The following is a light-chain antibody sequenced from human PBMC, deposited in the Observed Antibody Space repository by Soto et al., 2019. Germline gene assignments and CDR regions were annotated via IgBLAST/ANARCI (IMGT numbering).Light chain of an antibody. CDR2: RNN. V-gene: IGLV1-47*01. J-gene: IGLJ1*01. Sequence: LLTQPPSASGTPGQRVTISCSGGNSNIGTNYVYWYQHLPGATPKLLIYRNNHRPSGVPDRFSASKSGTSASLAINGLRSEDEANYYCAGWDDSLHGLVFGTGTKVTVL. CDR3: AGWDDSLHGLV. CDR1: NSNIGTNY.